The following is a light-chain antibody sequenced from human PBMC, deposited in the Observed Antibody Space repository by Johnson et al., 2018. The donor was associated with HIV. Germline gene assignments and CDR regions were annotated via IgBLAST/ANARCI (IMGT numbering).Light chain of an antibody. J-gene: IGLJ1*01. V-gene: IGLV1-51*01. CDR3: GTWDSSLSAYV. CDR2: DND. CDR1: SSNIGNNY. Sequence: QSVLTQPPSVSAAPGQKVTISCSGSSSNIGNNYVSWYQQLPGTAPKLLIYDNDKRPSGISDRFSASKSGPSATLGITGLQTGDEADYYCGTWDSSLSAYVFGTGTKVTVL.